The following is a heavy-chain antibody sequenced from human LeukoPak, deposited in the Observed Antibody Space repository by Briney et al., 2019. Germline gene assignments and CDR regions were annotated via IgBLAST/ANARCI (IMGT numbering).Heavy chain of an antibody. CDR1: GFTFTSSG. D-gene: IGHD2-8*01. J-gene: IGHJ4*02. CDR3: ARGLYYGDTASDY. CDR2: ISGSVGST. Sequence: GGTLRLSCSASGFTFTSSGMSWVRQAPGKGLEWVSAISGSVGSTYYADSVRGRLTISRDNSKNTLYLQMNSLRAEDTAVYYCARGLYYGDTASDYWGQGTLVTVSS. V-gene: IGHV3-23*01.